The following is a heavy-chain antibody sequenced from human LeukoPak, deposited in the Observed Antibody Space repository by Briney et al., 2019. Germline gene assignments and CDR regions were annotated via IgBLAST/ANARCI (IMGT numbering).Heavy chain of an antibody. CDR1: GYTFTEYY. CDR3: ARDTRSSYLQYYFDY. Sequence: VASVKVSCKASGYTFTEYYMHWVRQAPGQGLEWIGWISPDSGRTGFAQKFQGRVTMTRDTSISTAYMELSRLGYDDTAVYYCARDTRSSYLQYYFDYWGQGTLVTVSS. V-gene: IGHV1-2*02. D-gene: IGHD5-24*01. CDR2: ISPDSGRT. J-gene: IGHJ4*02.